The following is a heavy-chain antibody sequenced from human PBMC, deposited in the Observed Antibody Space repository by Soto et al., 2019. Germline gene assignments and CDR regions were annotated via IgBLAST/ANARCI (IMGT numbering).Heavy chain of an antibody. J-gene: IGHJ4*02. CDR1: GGSISGYY. D-gene: IGHD3-16*01. CDR2: IYYSGST. Sequence: QVQLQESGPGLVKPSETLSLTCTVSGGSISGYYWSWIRQPPGKGLEWIGYIYYSGSTNYNPSLNSRVTISVDTSKNQFALKLSSVTAADTAVYYCASRYGGTFDYWGQGTLVTVSS. V-gene: IGHV4-59*01. CDR3: ASRYGGTFDY.